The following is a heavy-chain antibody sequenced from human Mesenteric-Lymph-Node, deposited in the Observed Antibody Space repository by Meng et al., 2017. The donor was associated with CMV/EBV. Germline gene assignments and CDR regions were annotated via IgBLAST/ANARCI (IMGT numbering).Heavy chain of an antibody. CDR1: GFIFSSYW. J-gene: IGHJ4*02. D-gene: IGHD3-22*01. CDR3: ARDKSARDSSAYDY. CDR2: IKQDGSEK. Sequence: GESLKISCASSGFIFSSYWMSWVRQAPGKGLEWVANIKQDGSEKYYVDSVKGRFTISRDNAKNSLYLQMDSLRAEDTAVYYCARDKSARDSSAYDYWGQGTLVTVSS. V-gene: IGHV3-7*01.